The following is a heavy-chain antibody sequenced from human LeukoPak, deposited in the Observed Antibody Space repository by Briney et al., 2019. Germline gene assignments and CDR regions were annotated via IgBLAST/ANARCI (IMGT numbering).Heavy chain of an antibody. D-gene: IGHD2-2*01. CDR2: IYYSGST. CDR3: ARGSSAVPYFDY. V-gene: IGHV4-30-4*01. J-gene: IGHJ4*02. Sequence: PSQTLSLTCTVSGGSISSGDYYWSWIRQPPGKGLEWIGYIYYSGSTYYNPSLKSRVTISVDTSKNQFSLKLSSVTAADTAVYYCARGSSAVPYFDYWGQGTLVTVSS. CDR1: GGSISSGDYY.